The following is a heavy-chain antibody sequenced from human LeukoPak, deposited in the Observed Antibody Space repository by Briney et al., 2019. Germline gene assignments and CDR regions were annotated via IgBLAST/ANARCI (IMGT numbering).Heavy chain of an antibody. Sequence: ASVKVSCKASGYTFTSYGIGWVRQAPGQGLEWMGWISAYNGNTNYAQKLQGRVTMTTDTSTSTAYMELRSLRSDDTAVYYCARVHDYGDYYGMDVWGQGTTVTVSS. J-gene: IGHJ6*02. D-gene: IGHD4-17*01. V-gene: IGHV1-18*01. CDR2: ISAYNGNT. CDR3: ARVHDYGDYYGMDV. CDR1: GYTFTSYG.